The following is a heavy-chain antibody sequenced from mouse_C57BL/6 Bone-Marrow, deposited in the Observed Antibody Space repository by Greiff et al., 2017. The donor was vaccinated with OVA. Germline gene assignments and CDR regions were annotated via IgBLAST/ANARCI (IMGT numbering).Heavy chain of an antibody. D-gene: IGHD2-1*01. J-gene: IGHJ4*01. Sequence: VQLQQSGPELVKPGASVKISCKASGYTFTDYYMNWVKQSHGKSLEWLGDINPNNGGTSYNQKFKGKATLTVDKSSSTAYMELRSLTSEDSAVYYCARNYYGNSNYYAMDYWGQGTSVTVSS. CDR2: INPNNGGT. V-gene: IGHV1-26*01. CDR1: GYTFTDYY. CDR3: ARNYYGNSNYYAMDY.